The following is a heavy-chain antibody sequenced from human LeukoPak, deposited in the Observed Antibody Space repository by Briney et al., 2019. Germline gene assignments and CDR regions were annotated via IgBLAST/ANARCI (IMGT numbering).Heavy chain of an antibody. D-gene: IGHD4-17*01. CDR2: ISGSGGST. CDR1: GFTFSSYA. J-gene: IGHJ4*02. V-gene: IGHV3-23*01. CDR3: AKDADGDYFGPMDY. Sequence: GGSLRLSCAASGFTFSSYAMSRVRQAPGKGLEWVSAISGSGGSTYYADSVKGRFTISRDNSKNTLCLQMNSLRAEDTAVYYCAKDADGDYFGPMDYWGQGTLVTVSS.